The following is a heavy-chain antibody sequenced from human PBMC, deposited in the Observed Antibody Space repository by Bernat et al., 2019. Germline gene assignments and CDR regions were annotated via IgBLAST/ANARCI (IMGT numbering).Heavy chain of an antibody. CDR2: MNPNSGNT. V-gene: IGHV1-8*01. D-gene: IGHD4/OR15-4a*01. J-gene: IGHJ5*02. Sequence: QVQLVQSGAEVKKPGASVKVSCKASGYTFTSYDINWVRQATGQGLEWMGWMNPNSGNTSYAQKFQGRVTMTTNTSLRTAYMELSCLRSEDTAVYYCAGALGPRVLGWFDPWGQGTLVTVSS. CDR1: GYTFTSYD. CDR3: AGALGPRVLGWFDP.